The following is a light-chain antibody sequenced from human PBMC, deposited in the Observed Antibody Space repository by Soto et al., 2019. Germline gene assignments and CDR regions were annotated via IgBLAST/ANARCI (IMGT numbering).Light chain of an antibody. Sequence: EIVLTKSTATLSLSPGERATLSCRASQSVSSYLAWYQQKPGQAPRLLIYDASNRATGIPARFSGSGSGTDFTLTISSLEPEDFAVYYCQQRSNWPPTFGQGTKVDIK. V-gene: IGKV3-11*01. CDR3: QQRSNWPPT. CDR2: DAS. J-gene: IGKJ1*01. CDR1: QSVSSY.